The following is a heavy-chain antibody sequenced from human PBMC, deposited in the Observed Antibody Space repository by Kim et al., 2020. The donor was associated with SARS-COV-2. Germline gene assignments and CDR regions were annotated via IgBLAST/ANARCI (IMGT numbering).Heavy chain of an antibody. CDR2: IWYDGSNK. D-gene: IGHD6-6*01. V-gene: IGHV3-33*01. CDR3: ATAGAARPGYYYYGMDV. J-gene: IGHJ6*02. CDR1: GFTFSSYG. Sequence: GGSLRLSCAASGFTFSSYGMHWVRQAPGKGLEWVAVIWYDGSNKYYADSVKGRFTISRDNSKNTLYLQMNSLRAEDTAVYYCATAGAARPGYYYYGMDVWGQGTTVTVSS.